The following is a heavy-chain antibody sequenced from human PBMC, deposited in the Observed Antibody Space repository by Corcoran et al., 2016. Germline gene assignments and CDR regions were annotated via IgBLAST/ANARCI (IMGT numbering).Heavy chain of an antibody. D-gene: IGHD3-3*01. CDR3: ARTSYNFWSGSSFGY. CDR2: INPNSGGT. CDR1: GYTFTGYY. J-gene: IGHJ4*02. Sequence: QVQLVQSGAEVKKPGASVKVSCKASGYTFTGYYMHWVRQAPGQGLEWMGWINPNSGGTNYAQKFQGRITMTRDTSISTAYMEVSRLTSDDTAVYYCARTSYNFWSGSSFGYWGQGALVTVSS. V-gene: IGHV1-2*02.